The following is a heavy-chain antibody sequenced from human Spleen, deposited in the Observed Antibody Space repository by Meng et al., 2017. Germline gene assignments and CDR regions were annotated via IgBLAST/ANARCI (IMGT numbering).Heavy chain of an antibody. J-gene: IGHJ4*02. CDR2: ISQSGNT. CDR1: GGSLSNYY. Sequence: GSLRLSCAVYGGSLSNYYWSWIRQPPGKGLEWIGEISQSGNTNYNPSLKSRVTISGDTSKNQFSLQLTSVTAADSAVYYCARGPTTMAHDFDYWGQGTLVNVSS. V-gene: IGHV4-34*01. D-gene: IGHD4-11*01. CDR3: ARGPTTMAHDFDY.